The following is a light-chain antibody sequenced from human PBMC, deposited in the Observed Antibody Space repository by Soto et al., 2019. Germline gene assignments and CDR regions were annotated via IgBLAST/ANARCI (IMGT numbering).Light chain of an antibody. V-gene: IGKV3-20*01. J-gene: IGKJ5*01. CDR1: RSLDSGQ. CDR3: QQYGGSPRT. CDR2: DAF. Sequence: EIVVTQTTGTLSLSTGESATLSCRASRSLDSGQLAWYQQKVGRAPRLLIHDAFIRATGIPDRFSGSGSGTDFTLTIARLEPEDFAVYYCQQYGGSPRTFAQGTRLAI.